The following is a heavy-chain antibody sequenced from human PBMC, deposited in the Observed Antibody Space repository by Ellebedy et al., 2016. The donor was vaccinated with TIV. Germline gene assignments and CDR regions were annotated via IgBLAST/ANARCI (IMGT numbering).Heavy chain of an antibody. CDR1: GGSISSSNW. V-gene: IGHV4-4*02. Sequence: SETLSLTXTVPGGSISSSNWWSWVRQPPGKGLEWIGEIYHSGSTNYNPSLKSRVTISVDKSKNQFSLKLSSVTAADTAVYYCARIKDGYNYSLDYWGQGTLVTVSS. CDR2: IYHSGST. D-gene: IGHD5-24*01. J-gene: IGHJ4*02. CDR3: ARIKDGYNYSLDY.